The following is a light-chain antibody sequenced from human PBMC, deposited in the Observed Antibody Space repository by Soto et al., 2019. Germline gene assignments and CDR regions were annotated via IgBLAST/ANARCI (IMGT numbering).Light chain of an antibody. J-gene: IGKJ1*01. CDR3: QQYETFSGT. CDR2: DAS. CDR1: QSVSGW. Sequence: DIQMTQSPSTLSASVGDTITVTCRASQSVSGWLAWYQQKPGEAPKLMIYDASALPRGVPSRFRGSGSGTKFTLTIASLKPDDFATYYCQQYETFSGTFGPGTKVDIK. V-gene: IGKV1-5*01.